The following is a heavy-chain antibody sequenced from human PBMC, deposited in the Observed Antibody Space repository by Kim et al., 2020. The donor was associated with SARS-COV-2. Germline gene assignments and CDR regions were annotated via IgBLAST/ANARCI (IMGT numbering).Heavy chain of an antibody. CDR3: AKVAVVAAKDYFDY. CDR2: ISYDGSNK. V-gene: IGHV3-30*18. J-gene: IGHJ4*02. Sequence: GGSLRLSCAASGFTFSSYGMHWVRQAPGKGLEWVAVISYDGSNKYYADSVKGRFTISRDNSKNTLYLQMNSLRAEDTAVYYCAKVAVVAAKDYFDYWGQG. D-gene: IGHD2-15*01. CDR1: GFTFSSYG.